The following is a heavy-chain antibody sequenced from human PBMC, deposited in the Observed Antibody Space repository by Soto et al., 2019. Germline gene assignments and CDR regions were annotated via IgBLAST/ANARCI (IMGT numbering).Heavy chain of an antibody. D-gene: IGHD6-19*01. CDR1: GGTFSSYS. Sequence: QVQLVQSGAEVKKPGSSMKVSCKASGGTFSSYSISWVRQAPGQGLEWMGRIIPILGIANYAQKLQGRVTITADKSTSTAYMELSSLRSEDTAVYYCARGAAGIAVAGPSYYFDYWGQGTLVTVS. CDR3: ARGAAGIAVAGPSYYFDY. V-gene: IGHV1-69*02. CDR2: IIPILGIA. J-gene: IGHJ4*02.